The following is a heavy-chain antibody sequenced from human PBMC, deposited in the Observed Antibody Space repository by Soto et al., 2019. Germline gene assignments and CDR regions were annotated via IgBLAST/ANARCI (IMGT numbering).Heavy chain of an antibody. CDR1: GFTFSSYG. V-gene: IGHV3-30*18. Sequence: QVQLVESGGGVVQPGRSLRLSCAASGFTFSSYGMHWVRQAPGKGLEWVAVISYDGSNKYYADSVKGRFTISRDNSKNTLYLQMNSLRAEDTAVYYCAKDLAITVTTLPILYYGMDVWGQGTTVTVSS. CDR2: ISYDGSNK. CDR3: AKDLAITVTTLPILYYGMDV. D-gene: IGHD4-17*01. J-gene: IGHJ6*02.